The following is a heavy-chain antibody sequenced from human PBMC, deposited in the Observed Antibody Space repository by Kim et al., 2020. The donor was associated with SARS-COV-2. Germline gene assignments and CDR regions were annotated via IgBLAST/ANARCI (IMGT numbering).Heavy chain of an antibody. D-gene: IGHD4-17*01. CDR3: AREGYGEPYAPPDY. J-gene: IGHJ4*02. CDR2: ISSSSYT. V-gene: IGHV3-11*06. CDR1: GFTFSDYY. Sequence: GGSLRLSCAASGFTFSDYYMSWIRQAPGKGLEWVSYISSSSYTNYADSVKGRFTISRDNAKNSLYLQMNSLRAEDTAVYYCAREGYGEPYAPPDYWGQGTLVTVSS.